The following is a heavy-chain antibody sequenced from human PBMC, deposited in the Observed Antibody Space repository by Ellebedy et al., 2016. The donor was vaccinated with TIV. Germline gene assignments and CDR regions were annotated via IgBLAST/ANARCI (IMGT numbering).Heavy chain of an antibody. Sequence: PGGSLRLSCKGSGYSFSSYWIGWVRQMPGKGLEWMGILNPDDSDTRYSPSFQGHVTISADKSITTAYLKWSSLKASDTAIYYCARVIFRGGTGRHAFDIWGQGTMVSVSS. CDR2: LNPDDSDT. J-gene: IGHJ3*02. V-gene: IGHV5-51*01. CDR3: ARVIFRGGTGRHAFDI. D-gene: IGHD2-15*01. CDR1: GYSFSSYW.